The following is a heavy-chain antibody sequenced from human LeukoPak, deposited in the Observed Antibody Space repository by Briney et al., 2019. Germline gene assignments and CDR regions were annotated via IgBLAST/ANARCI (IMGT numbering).Heavy chain of an antibody. CDR3: ARDPYYYDYSHFDY. CDR1: GYTFTDYY. J-gene: IGHJ4*02. V-gene: IGHV1-2*02. D-gene: IGHD3-22*01. Sequence: ASVKLSCKASGYTFTDYYMHWVRQAPGQGLEWMGWINPKSGGTNYAQQFEGRVTLTRDTSISTSYMEVSGLRYDDTAVYYCARDPYYYDYSHFDYWGQGTLVSVST. CDR2: INPKSGGT.